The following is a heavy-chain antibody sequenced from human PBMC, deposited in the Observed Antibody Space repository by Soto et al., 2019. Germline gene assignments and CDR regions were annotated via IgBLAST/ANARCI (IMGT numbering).Heavy chain of an antibody. CDR2: IYHSGST. V-gene: IGHV4-30-4*01. Sequence: SETLSLTCTVSGGSISSGNYYWSWIRQPPGKGLEWIGYIYHSGSTYYNPSLKSRVTISVDTSKNQFSLKLSTVTAAETAVNYCSSVRPDGARLDPWGQGTLVTVFS. CDR1: GGSISSGNYY. D-gene: IGHD3-10*02. CDR3: SSVRPDGARLDP. J-gene: IGHJ5*02.